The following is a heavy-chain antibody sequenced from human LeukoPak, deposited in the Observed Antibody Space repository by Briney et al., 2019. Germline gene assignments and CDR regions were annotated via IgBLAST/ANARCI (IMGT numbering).Heavy chain of an antibody. CDR2: IYYSGST. D-gene: IGHD3-22*01. CDR1: GGSISNYY. CDR3: ARAEAGYYYDSSGYFYFDY. V-gene: IGHV4-59*01. Sequence: TASETLSLTCTVSGGSISNYYWSWIRQPPGKGLEWIGYIYYSGSTNYNPSLKSRVTISVDTSKNQFSLKLSSVTAADTAVYYCARAEAGYYYDSSGYFYFDYWGQGTLVTVSS. J-gene: IGHJ4*02.